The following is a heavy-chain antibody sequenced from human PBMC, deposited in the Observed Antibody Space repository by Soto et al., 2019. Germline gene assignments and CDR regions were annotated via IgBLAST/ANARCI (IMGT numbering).Heavy chain of an antibody. CDR2: IYYSERT. CDR1: GGSIRNSGYH. D-gene: IGHD3-10*01. J-gene: IGHJ4*02. CDR3: AREGYNYGTGTAY. Sequence: QLQLQESGPGLVKPSETLSLTCTVSGGSIRNSGYHLGWIRQPPGKGLEWIGSIYYSERTYYNPALKSRVTMSVDTSKNPFYLRLRSATAADSAVYYCAREGYNYGTGTAYWGQGTLVTVSS. V-gene: IGHV4-39*02.